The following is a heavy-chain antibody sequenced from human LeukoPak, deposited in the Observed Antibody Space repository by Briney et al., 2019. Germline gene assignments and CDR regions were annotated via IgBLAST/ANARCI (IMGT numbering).Heavy chain of an antibody. CDR3: ARPTDYYGSAFV. J-gene: IGHJ6*02. CDR1: GFTFSSYS. V-gene: IGHV3-21*01. D-gene: IGHD3-10*01. CDR2: ISSSSSYI. Sequence: GGSLRLSCAASGFTFSSYSMNWVRQAPGKGLEWVSSISSSSSYIYYADSVKGRFTISRDNAKNSLYLQMNSLRAEDTAVYYCARPTDYYGSAFVWGQGTTVTVSS.